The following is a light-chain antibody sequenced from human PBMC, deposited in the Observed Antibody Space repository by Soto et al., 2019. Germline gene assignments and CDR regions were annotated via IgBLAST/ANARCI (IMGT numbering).Light chain of an antibody. CDR2: GAT. Sequence: EIVLTQSPGTLSLSPGERATLSCRASQSVSSNYLAWYQQKPGQALRLLIYGATNRSTGIPDRFSGSVSGADFTLTISRLEPEDFAVDDCQHYGRSPIFTFGPGTKVDI. CDR1: QSVSSNY. V-gene: IGKV3-20*01. J-gene: IGKJ3*01. CDR3: QHYGRSPIFT.